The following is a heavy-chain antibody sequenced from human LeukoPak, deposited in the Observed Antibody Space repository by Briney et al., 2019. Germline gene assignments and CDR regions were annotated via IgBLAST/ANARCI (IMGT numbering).Heavy chain of an antibody. J-gene: IGHJ5*02. CDR1: GGSISSYY. Sequence: SETLSLTCTVSGGSISSYYWSWIRQPAGKGLEWIGRIYTSGSTNYNPSPKSRLTMSVDTSKNQLSLKLRSVTAAETAVYYCARDPDWNYSGWFDPWGQGTLVTVSS. CDR3: ARDPDWNYSGWFDP. CDR2: IYTSGST. V-gene: IGHV4-4*07. D-gene: IGHD1-7*01.